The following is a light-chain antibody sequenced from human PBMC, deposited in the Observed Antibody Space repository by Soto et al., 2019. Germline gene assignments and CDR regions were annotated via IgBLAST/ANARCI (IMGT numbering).Light chain of an antibody. Sequence: QSVLTQPPSASGTPGQGVTISCSGGSSNIGSNTVSWYQQLPGAAPKLLIYISNERPSGVPDRFSGSKSGTSASLAISGLQSEDEAEYYCAAWDDSLNGPVFGGGTKLTVL. V-gene: IGLV1-44*01. CDR1: SSNIGSNT. CDR2: ISN. J-gene: IGLJ2*01. CDR3: AAWDDSLNGPV.